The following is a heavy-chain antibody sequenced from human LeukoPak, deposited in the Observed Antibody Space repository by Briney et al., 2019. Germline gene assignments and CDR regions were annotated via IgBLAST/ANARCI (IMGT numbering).Heavy chain of an antibody. J-gene: IGHJ6*02. CDR2: MNPNSGNT. CDR3: ARTGIRYFDWLLTHGPDYYYYYGMDV. D-gene: IGHD3-9*01. V-gene: IGHV1-8*01. CDR1: GYTFTSYD. Sequence: ASVTVSCKGSGYTFTSYDINWLRPPAAQGLEWMGWMNPNSGNTDYEQKFQDRVTLARKNSISTVYMELSSLRSEDTAVYYCARTGIRYFDWLLTHGPDYYYYYGMDVWGQGTTVTVSS.